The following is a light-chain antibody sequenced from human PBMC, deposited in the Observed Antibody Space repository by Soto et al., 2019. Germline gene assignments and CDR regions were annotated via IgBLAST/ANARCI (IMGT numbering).Light chain of an antibody. Sequence: QCARSHPASVSWSPGELITISCTGTSSDVGGYKHVSWYQQHPGKAPKLMIFEVSNRPSGVSNRFSGSKSGNTASLTISGLQAEEDADYYCSSYTSSGNIVFGTGTKVTVL. CDR2: EVS. J-gene: IGLJ1*01. CDR1: SSDVGGYKH. CDR3: SSYTSSGNIV. V-gene: IGLV2-14*01.